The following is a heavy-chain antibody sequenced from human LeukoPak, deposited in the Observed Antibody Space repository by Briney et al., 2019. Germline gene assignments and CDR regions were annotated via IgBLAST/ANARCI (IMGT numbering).Heavy chain of an antibody. D-gene: IGHD3-22*01. CDR2: ISGSGGST. Sequence: GGSLRLSCAASGFTFSSYAMSWVRQAPGKGLEWVSAISGSGGSTYYADSVKGRFTISRDNPKNTLYLQMNSLRAEDTAVYYCAKEGYYDSSGYYPLGYFDYWGQGTLVTVSS. CDR1: GFTFSSYA. V-gene: IGHV3-23*01. J-gene: IGHJ4*02. CDR3: AKEGYYDSSGYYPLGYFDY.